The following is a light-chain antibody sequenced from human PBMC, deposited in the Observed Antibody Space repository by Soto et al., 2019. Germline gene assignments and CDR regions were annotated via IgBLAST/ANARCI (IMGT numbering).Light chain of an antibody. CDR3: QQYGSSPRYT. Sequence: EIVLTQSPGTLSLSPGERATLSCRASQSVSSSYLAWYQQKPGQAPRLLNYGASSRATGIPDRFSGSGSGTDFTLTISRLEPEDFAVYYRQQYGSSPRYTFGQGTKLEIK. CDR2: GAS. CDR1: QSVSSSY. V-gene: IGKV3-20*01. J-gene: IGKJ2*01.